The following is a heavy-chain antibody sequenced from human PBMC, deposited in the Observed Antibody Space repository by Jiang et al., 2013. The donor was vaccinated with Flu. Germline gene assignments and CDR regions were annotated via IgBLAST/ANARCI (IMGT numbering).Heavy chain of an antibody. D-gene: IGHD3-10*01. V-gene: IGHV1-18*01. J-gene: IGHJ5*02. CDR2: ISAHNVNT. CDR3: ARVNYYGSGSSPMEFDP. CDR1: GYTFASYG. Sequence: SGAEVKKPGASLKVSCKASGYTFASYGFTWVRQTPGQGLEWMGWISAHNVNTNYAQKFQGRVSLTTDTFTSTAYMELRTLTSDDTAVYYCARVNYYGSGSSPMEFDPWGQGTLVTVSS.